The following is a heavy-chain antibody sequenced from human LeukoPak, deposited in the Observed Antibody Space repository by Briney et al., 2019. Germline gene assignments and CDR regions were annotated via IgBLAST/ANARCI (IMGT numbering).Heavy chain of an antibody. CDR3: AKEMYSSGWYAY. V-gene: IGHV3-30*02. D-gene: IGHD6-19*01. Sequence: PGGSLRLSCAASGFTFSSYGMHWVRQAPGKGLEWVAFIRDDGSDKYYADSVKGRFTISRDNSKNTLFLQMNSLRTEDTAAYYCAKEMYSSGWYAYWGQGTVVTVSS. J-gene: IGHJ4*02. CDR1: GFTFSSYG. CDR2: IRDDGSDK.